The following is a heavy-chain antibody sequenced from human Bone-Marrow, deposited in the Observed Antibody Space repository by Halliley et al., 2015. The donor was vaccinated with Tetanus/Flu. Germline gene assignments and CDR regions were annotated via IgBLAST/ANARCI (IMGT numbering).Heavy chain of an antibody. CDR2: VHPSGNP. CDR3: ARVIPGTHFDA. J-gene: IGHJ5*02. D-gene: IGHD1-1*01. CDR1: GDPISDGGLY. V-gene: IGHV4-31*03. Sequence: TLSLTCTGSGDPISDGGLYWAWIRQHPGKGLEWIGYVHPSGNPYYNPSLKSRLSMSLDTSQNQFSLKVHSVTPADTAMYYCARVIPGTHFDAWGQGLLVTVSS.